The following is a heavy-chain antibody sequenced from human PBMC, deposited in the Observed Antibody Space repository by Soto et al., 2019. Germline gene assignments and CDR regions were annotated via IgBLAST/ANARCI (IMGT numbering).Heavy chain of an antibody. CDR1: GFTFSSYA. CDR2: ISYDGRNN. Sequence: QVQLVESGGGVVQPGRSLRLSCAASGFTFSSYAMHWVRQAPGKGLEWVAVISYDGRNNYYADSVQGRFTISRDNSKNTRYLQRNSLRAEDTAVYYCARESWDDYGSGSYHYGMDVWGQGTTGTVSS. CDR3: ARESWDDYGSGSYHYGMDV. V-gene: IGHV3-30-3*01. D-gene: IGHD3-10*01. J-gene: IGHJ6*02.